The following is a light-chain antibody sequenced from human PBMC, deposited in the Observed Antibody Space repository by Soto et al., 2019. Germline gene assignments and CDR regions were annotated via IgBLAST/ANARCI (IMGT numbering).Light chain of an antibody. V-gene: IGKV1-8*01. CDR1: QGISSY. CDR3: QQYYSYPS. J-gene: IGKJ3*01. CDR2: AAS. Sequence: AIRLTQSPSSLSASTGDRVTITCRASQGISSYLAWYQQKPGQAPKLLIYAASTLQSGVPSRFSGSGSGTDFTLTISCLQSEDFATYYCQQYYSYPSFGPGTKVDIK.